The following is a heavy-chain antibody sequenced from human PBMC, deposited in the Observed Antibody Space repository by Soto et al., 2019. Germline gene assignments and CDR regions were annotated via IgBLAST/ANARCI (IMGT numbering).Heavy chain of an antibody. Sequence: GGSLRLSCAASGFPFSIYAMSLVRQSPGKGLEWVSAISGSGGSTYYADSVKGRFTISRDNSKNTLYLQMNSLRAEDTAVYYCAKIDGGVNDYWGQGKLVTVSS. D-gene: IGHD2-8*02. V-gene: IGHV3-23*01. CDR1: GFPFSIYA. J-gene: IGHJ4*02. CDR2: ISGSGGST. CDR3: AKIDGGVNDY.